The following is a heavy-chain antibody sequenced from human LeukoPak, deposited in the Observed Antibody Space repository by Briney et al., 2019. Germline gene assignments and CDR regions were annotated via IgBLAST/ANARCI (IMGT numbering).Heavy chain of an antibody. J-gene: IGHJ3*02. CDR2: INPSGGST. V-gene: IGHV1-46*01. CDR1: GYTFTSYY. D-gene: IGHD3-22*01. Sequence: ASVKVSCKASGYTFTSYYMHWVRQAPGQGLEWMGIINPSGGSTSYAQKFQGRVTMTRDTSTSTVYMELSSLKTEDTAVYYCTTDLANYYDSSGNYGQDAFISGAKGQWSPSLQ. CDR3: TTDLANYYDSSGNYGQDAFIS.